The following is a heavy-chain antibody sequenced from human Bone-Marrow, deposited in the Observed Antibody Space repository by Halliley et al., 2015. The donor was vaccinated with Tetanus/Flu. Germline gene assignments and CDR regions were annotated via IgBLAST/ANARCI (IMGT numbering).Heavy chain of an antibody. CDR3: VRGPPFPVGQ. Sequence: GREGVSHIAVAGRTHYPDSAGGRFTIPRQNAKTSLYLQMNGLKVADTGVYYCVRGPPFPVGQWGQGTLVTVSS. J-gene: IGHJ4*02. V-gene: IGHV3-13*04. CDR2: IAVAGRT. D-gene: IGHD2-21*01.